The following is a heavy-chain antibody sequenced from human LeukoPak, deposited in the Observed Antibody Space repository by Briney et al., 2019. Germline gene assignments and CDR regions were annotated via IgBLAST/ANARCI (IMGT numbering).Heavy chain of an antibody. V-gene: IGHV1-69*13. CDR2: IIPIFGTA. D-gene: IGHD5-18*01. J-gene: IGHJ4*02. Sequence: ASVKVSRKASGGTFSSYAISWVRQAPGQGLEWMGGIIPIFGTANYAQKFQGRVTITADESTSTAYMELSSLRSEDTAVYYCATRSIVDTAMVTGWDYWGQGTLVTVSS. CDR1: GGTFSSYA. CDR3: ATRSIVDTAMVTGWDY.